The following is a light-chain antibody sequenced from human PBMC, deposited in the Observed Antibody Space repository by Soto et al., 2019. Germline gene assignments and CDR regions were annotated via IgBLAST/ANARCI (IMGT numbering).Light chain of an antibody. V-gene: IGLV2-14*03. CDR2: DT. CDR1: TRDIGFYNY. J-gene: IGLJ1*01. CDR3: ASYRDTNSFV. Sequence: QSVLTQPASLSGSPGQSITISCTGTTRDIGFYNYVSWYQQHPGQAPKLIIYDTDRPTGVSGRFSASKSGSAAALTISGLQAADEADYYCASYRDTNSFVFGTGNKVTVL.